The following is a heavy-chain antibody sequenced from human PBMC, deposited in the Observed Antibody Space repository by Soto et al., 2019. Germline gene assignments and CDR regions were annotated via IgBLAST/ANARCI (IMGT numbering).Heavy chain of an antibody. CDR1: GGTFSSYT. D-gene: IGHD6-19*01. Sequence: QVQLVQSGAEVKKPGSSVKVSCKASGGTFSSYTISWVRQAPGQGLEWMGRIIPILGIANYAQKFQGRVTITADKSTSTAYMELSSLRSEDTAVYYCARYGDGVAVAGVGYFDYWGQGTLVTVSS. CDR2: IIPILGIA. J-gene: IGHJ4*02. V-gene: IGHV1-69*02. CDR3: ARYGDGVAVAGVGYFDY.